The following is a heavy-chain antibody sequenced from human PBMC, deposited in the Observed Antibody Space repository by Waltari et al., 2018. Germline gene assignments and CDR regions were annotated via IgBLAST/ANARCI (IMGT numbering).Heavy chain of an antibody. V-gene: IGHV3-21*01. D-gene: IGHD3-10*01. CDR3: ARDTIFYGSGSYDP. Sequence: KLVVSGGGLVKPGSSLRLSCASAGLSFRYYDLHWPRRAPGKVLECVSSISSKSTYIYYADSVRGRFSISRDNAENSLFLQMNNLRGEDTAVYYCARDTIFYGSGSYDPWGQGTRVTVSS. CDR2: ISSKSTYI. CDR1: GLSFRYYD. J-gene: IGHJ5*02.